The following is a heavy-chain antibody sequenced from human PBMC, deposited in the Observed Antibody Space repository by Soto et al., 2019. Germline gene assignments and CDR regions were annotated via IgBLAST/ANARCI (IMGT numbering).Heavy chain of an antibody. J-gene: IGHJ4*02. V-gene: IGHV3-53*01. CDR2: IYSGGST. Sequence: GGSLRLSCAASGFTVSSNYMSWVRQAPGKGLECVSVIYSGGSTYYADSVKGRFTISRDNSKNTLYLQMNSLRAEDTAVYYCARDRDGDYYFDYWGQGTLVTVSS. D-gene: IGHD4-17*01. CDR1: GFTVSSNY. CDR3: ARDRDGDYYFDY.